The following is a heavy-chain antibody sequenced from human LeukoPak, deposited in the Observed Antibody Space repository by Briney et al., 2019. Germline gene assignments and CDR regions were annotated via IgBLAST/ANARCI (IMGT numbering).Heavy chain of an antibody. D-gene: IGHD2-2*01. J-gene: IGHJ5*02. CDR2: ISGSGGST. V-gene: IGHV3-23*01. CDR3: AKDSGRYCSSTSCLVDTAMVNWFDP. Sequence: GGSLRLSCAASGFTFSSYAMSWVRQAPGKGLEWVSAISGSGGSTYYADSVKGRFTISRDNPKNTLYLQMNSLRAEDTAVYYCAKDSGRYCSSTSCLVDTAMVNWFDPWGQGTLVTVSS. CDR1: GFTFSSYA.